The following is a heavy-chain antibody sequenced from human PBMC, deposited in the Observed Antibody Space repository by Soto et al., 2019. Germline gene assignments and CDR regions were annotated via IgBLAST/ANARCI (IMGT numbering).Heavy chain of an antibody. CDR1: GGSISSYY. CDR2: INHSGST. Sequence: SETLSLTCTVSGGSISSYYWSWIRQPPGKGLEWIGEINHSGSTNYNPSLKSRVTISVDTSKNQFSLKLSSVTAADTAVYYCARRRRPIVVVVAAYDYWGQGTLVTVSS. D-gene: IGHD2-15*01. CDR3: ARRRRPIVVVVAAYDY. J-gene: IGHJ4*02. V-gene: IGHV4-34*01.